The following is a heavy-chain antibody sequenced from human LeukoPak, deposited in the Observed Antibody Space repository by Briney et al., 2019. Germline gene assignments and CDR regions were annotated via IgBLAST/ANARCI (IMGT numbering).Heavy chain of an antibody. V-gene: IGHV4-39*01. Sequence: SETLSLTCTVSGGSISSSSYYWGWIRQPPGKGLEWIGSIYYSGSTYYNPSLKSRVTISVDTSKNQFSLKLSSVTAADTAVYYCARTSPNLHIVVVPVPFDPWGQRTLVTVSS. J-gene: IGHJ5*02. CDR1: GGSISSSSYY. CDR2: IYYSGST. D-gene: IGHD2-2*01. CDR3: ARTSPNLHIVVVPVPFDP.